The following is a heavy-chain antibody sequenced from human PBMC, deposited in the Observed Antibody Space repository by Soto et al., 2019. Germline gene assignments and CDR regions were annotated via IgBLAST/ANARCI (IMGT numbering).Heavy chain of an antibody. CDR2: IYPGDSDT. CDR3: ARQKGASSGWYDWYFDY. J-gene: IGHJ4*02. CDR1: GYSFTSYW. Sequence: GESLKISCKGSGYSFTSYWIGWVRQMPGKGLEWMGIIYPGDSDTRYSPSFQGQVTISADKSISTAYLQWSSLKASDTAMYYCARQKGASSGWYDWYFDYWGQGTPVTVSS. V-gene: IGHV5-51*01. D-gene: IGHD6-19*01.